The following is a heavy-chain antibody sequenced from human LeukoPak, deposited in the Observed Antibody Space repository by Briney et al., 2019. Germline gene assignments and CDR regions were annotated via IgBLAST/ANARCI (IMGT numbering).Heavy chain of an antibody. D-gene: IGHD5-12*01. Sequence: SVKVSCKASGYMFNMYCIRWVRQPDGQGREWMGWISAFNGNTNYARNFQDRVTMTTDTSTNTAYMELTSLTADDTAVYYCARSPPSTGYDRFDTWGQGTLVTVSS. CDR3: ARSPPSTGYDRFDT. CDR1: GYMFNMYC. CDR2: ISAFNGNT. J-gene: IGHJ4*02. V-gene: IGHV1-18*01.